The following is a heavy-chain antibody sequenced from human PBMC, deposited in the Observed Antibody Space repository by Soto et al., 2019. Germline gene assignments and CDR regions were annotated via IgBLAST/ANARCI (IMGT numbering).Heavy chain of an antibody. V-gene: IGHV3-30-3*01. CDR2: ISYDGSNK. CDR3: AREYSDGWFDP. CDR1: GFTFSIYA. J-gene: IGHJ5*02. D-gene: IGHD2-21*01. Sequence: QVQLVESGGGVVQPGRSLRLSCAASGFTFSIYAKHWVRQAPGKGLEWVAVISYDGSNKYYADSVKGRFTISRDNSKNTVYLQMNSLRAEDSAVYYCAREYSDGWFDPWGQGTLVTVSS.